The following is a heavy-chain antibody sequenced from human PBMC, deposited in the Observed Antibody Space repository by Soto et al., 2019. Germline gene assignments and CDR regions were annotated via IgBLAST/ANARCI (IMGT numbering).Heavy chain of an antibody. CDR3: ARRGIAVSYYYMDV. CDR2: IYYSGST. V-gene: IGHV4-59*01. Sequence: SETLSLTCTVSGGSISSYYWSWIRQPPGKGLEWIGYIYYSGSTNYNPSLKSRVTISVDTSKNQFSLKLSSVTAADTAVYYCARRGIAVSYYYMDVWGKGTTVTVSS. CDR1: GGSISSYY. J-gene: IGHJ6*03. D-gene: IGHD6-19*01.